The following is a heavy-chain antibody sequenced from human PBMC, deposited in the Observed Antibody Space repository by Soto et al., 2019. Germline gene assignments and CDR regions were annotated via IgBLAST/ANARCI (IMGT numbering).Heavy chain of an antibody. J-gene: IGHJ5*02. V-gene: IGHV4-30-2*01. CDR3: ARGIGGYCSSTSCYKGALDWFDP. CDR2: IYHSGST. Sequence: SETLSLTCAVSCGSISSGGYSWSWIRQPPGKGLEWIGYIYHSGSTYYNPSLKSRVTISVDRSKNQFSLKLSSVTAADTAVYYCARGIGGYCSSTSCYKGALDWFDPWGQGTLVTVSS. CDR1: CGSISSGGYS. D-gene: IGHD2-2*02.